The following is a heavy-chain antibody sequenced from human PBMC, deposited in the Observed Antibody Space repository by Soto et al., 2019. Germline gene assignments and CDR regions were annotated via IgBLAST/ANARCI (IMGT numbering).Heavy chain of an antibody. CDR3: ARGGRGCSGGSCYFAIDNWFDP. Sequence: ASVKVSCKASGYTFTSYGISWVRQAPGQGLEWMGWISAYNGNTNYAQKLQGRVTMTTDTSTSTAYMELRSLRSDDTAVYYCARGGRGCSGGSCYFAIDNWFDPWGQGTLVTVSS. D-gene: IGHD2-15*01. CDR1: GYTFTSYG. V-gene: IGHV1-18*01. J-gene: IGHJ5*02. CDR2: ISAYNGNT.